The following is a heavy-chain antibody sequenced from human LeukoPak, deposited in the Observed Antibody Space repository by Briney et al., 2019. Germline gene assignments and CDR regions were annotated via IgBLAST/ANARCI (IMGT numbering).Heavy chain of an antibody. CDR3: ARDRQVDGAFDY. J-gene: IGHJ4*02. Sequence: SLSLSCAAAGSTSSRYEMNWVRQAPGKGMEWASYISSFGGTMYYADSVKGRFTISRDNAKNSLYLQMNSLRVEDTAVYYCARDRQVDGAFDYWGQGTLVTVTS. CDR2: ISSFGGTM. D-gene: IGHD6-19*01. CDR1: GSTSSRYE. V-gene: IGHV3-48*03.